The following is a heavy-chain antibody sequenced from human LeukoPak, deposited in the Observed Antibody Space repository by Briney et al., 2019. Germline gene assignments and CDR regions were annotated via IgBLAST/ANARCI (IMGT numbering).Heavy chain of an antibody. V-gene: IGHV3-9*01. CDR1: GFTFDDYA. CDR2: ISWNSGSI. J-gene: IGHJ4*02. CDR3: ARGDIVVVPTSSADY. D-gene: IGHD2-2*01. Sequence: HPGGSLRLSCAASGFTFDDYAMHWVRQAPGKGLEWVSGISWNSGSIGYADSVKGRFTISRDNAKNSLYLQMNSLRAEDTAVYYCARGDIVVVPTSSADYWGQGTLVTVSS.